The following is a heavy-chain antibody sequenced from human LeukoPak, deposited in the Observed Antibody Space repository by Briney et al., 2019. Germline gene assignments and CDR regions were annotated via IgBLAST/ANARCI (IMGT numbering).Heavy chain of an antibody. Sequence: GESLKISCKGSGYSFTSYWIGWVRQMPGQGLEWMGIIYPGDSDTRYSPSFQGQVTISADKSISTAYLQWSSLKASDTAMYYCARSYLTVAGTMSWFDPWGQGTLVTVSS. J-gene: IGHJ5*02. CDR2: IYPGDSDT. V-gene: IGHV5-51*01. D-gene: IGHD6-19*01. CDR3: ARSYLTVAGTMSWFDP. CDR1: GYSFTSYW.